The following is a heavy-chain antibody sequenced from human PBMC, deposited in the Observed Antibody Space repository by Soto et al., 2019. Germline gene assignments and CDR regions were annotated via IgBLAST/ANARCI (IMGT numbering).Heavy chain of an antibody. CDR2: INPNSGGT. CDR3: AREVATIPLVYGMDV. V-gene: IGHV1-2*04. CDR1: GYTFTGYY. Sequence: QVQLVQSGAEVKKPGASVKVSCKASGYTFTGYYMHWVRQAPGQGLEWMGWINPNSGGTNYAQKFQGWVTMPRDTSISTAYMELSRLRSDDTAVYYCAREVATIPLVYGMDVWGQGTTVTVSS. D-gene: IGHD5-12*01. J-gene: IGHJ6*02.